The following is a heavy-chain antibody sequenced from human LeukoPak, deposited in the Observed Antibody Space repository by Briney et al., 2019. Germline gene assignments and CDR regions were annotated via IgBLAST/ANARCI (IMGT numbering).Heavy chain of an antibody. V-gene: IGHV4-38-2*02. CDR3: ARVSRQWLAPNFDY. CDR2: ISHSGST. D-gene: IGHD6-19*01. Sequence: SETLSLTCTVSGYSISSGYYWGWIRQPPGKGLEWIATISHSGSTYYNPSLKSQVTISVDTSKNQFSLKLSSVTAADTAVYYCARVSRQWLAPNFDYWGQGTLVTVSS. J-gene: IGHJ4*02. CDR1: GYSISSGYY.